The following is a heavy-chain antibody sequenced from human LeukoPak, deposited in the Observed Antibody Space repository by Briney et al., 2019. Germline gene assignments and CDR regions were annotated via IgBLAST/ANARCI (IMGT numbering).Heavy chain of an antibody. CDR3: ASGLENFDY. J-gene: IGHJ4*02. D-gene: IGHD1-1*01. CDR2: INHSGSA. V-gene: IGHV4-34*01. CDR1: GGSFSGYY. Sequence: SETLSLTCAVSGGSFSGYYWTWIRQPPGKGLEWIGEINHSGSANYNPSLKSRVTISLDTSKNQFSLKLSSVTAADTAVYYCASGLENFDYWGQGTLVTVSS.